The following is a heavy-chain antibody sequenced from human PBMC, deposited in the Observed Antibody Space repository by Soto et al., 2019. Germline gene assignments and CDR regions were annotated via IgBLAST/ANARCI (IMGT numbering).Heavy chain of an antibody. CDR1: GGSFSGYC. J-gene: IGHJ6*03. CDR2: INHSGST. D-gene: IGHD2-8*01. V-gene: IGHV4-34*01. Sequence: SETLSLTCAVYGGSFSGYCWSWIRQPPWKGLEWIGEINHSGSTNYNPSLKSRVTISVDTSKNQFSLKLSSVTAADTAVYYCARGHVRTSRYMDVWGKGTTVTVSS. CDR3: ARGHVRTSRYMDV.